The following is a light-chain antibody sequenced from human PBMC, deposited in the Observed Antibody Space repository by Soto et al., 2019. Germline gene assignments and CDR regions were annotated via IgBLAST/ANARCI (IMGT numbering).Light chain of an antibody. CDR2: EGS. J-gene: IGKJ4*01. Sequence: DIVMTQAPLSLPVTPGAPASISCRSSQSLLHSDGYNHLDWYLQKPGQSPQLLIYEGSKRASGVPERFSGSGSGTDFTLKIRRVEAEDVGIYHCMQALHPPPTFGGGTKVEIK. V-gene: IGKV2-28*01. CDR1: QSLLHSDGYNH. CDR3: MQALHPPPT.